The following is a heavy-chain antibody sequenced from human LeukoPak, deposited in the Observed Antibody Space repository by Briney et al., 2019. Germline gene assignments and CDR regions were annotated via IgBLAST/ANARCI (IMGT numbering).Heavy chain of an antibody. D-gene: IGHD6-19*01. CDR1: GYTFTSYD. CDR3: GSSKIAVGGGFDY. J-gene: IGHJ4*02. CDR2: MNPNSGNT. Sequence: ASVKVSCKASGYTFTSYDINWLRQATGQGLEWMGWMNPNSGNTGYAQKFQGRVTMTRNTSISTAYMELSSLRSEDTAVYYCGSSKIAVGGGFDYWGQGTLVTVSS. V-gene: IGHV1-8*01.